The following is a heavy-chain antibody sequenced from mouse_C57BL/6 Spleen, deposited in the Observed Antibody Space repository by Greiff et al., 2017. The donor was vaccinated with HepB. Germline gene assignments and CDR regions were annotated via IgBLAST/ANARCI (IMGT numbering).Heavy chain of an antibody. CDR1: GFTFSSYA. CDR2: ISDGGSYT. Sequence: DVKLVESGGGLVKPGGSLKLSCAASGFTFSSYAMSWVRQTPEKRLEWVATISDGGSYTYYPDNVKGRFTISRDNAKNNLYLQMSHLKSEDTAMYYCARDPLYYYGSSPFDYWGQGTTLTVSS. V-gene: IGHV5-4*01. CDR3: ARDPLYYYGSSPFDY. J-gene: IGHJ2*01. D-gene: IGHD1-1*01.